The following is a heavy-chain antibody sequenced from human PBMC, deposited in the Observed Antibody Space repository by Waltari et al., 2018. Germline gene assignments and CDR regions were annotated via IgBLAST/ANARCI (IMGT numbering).Heavy chain of an antibody. CDR2: VLSTGTT. D-gene: IGHD2-15*01. J-gene: IGHJ4*02. Sequence: NWGSWVRQSPHRVLAGIWQVLSTGTTNYSASLASRFTMSRDASKSQFSLKVTSATAADTAVYYCARDRGRGLYLDVWGPGTLVTVSP. CDR1: NW. V-gene: IGHV4-4*02. CDR3: ARDRGRGLYLDV.